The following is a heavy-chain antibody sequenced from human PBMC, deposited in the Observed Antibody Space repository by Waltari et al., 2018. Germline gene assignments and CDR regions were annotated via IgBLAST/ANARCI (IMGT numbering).Heavy chain of an antibody. CDR3: ARTIFGVVILGNWFDP. J-gene: IGHJ5*02. CDR1: GFTFSSYS. D-gene: IGHD3-3*01. CDR2: ISSSSSTI. Sequence: DLVQPGGSLRLSCAASGFTFSSYSMNWVRQAPGKGLEWVSYISSSSSTIYYADSVKGRFTISRDNAKNSLYLQMNSLRAEDTAVYYCARTIFGVVILGNWFDPWGQGTLVTVSS. V-gene: IGHV3-48*01.